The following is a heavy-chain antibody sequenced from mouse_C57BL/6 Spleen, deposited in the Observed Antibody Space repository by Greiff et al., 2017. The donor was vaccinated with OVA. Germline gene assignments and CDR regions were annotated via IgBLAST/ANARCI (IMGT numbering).Heavy chain of an antibody. D-gene: IGHD2-3*01. CDR3: ARWDDGYYENFDY. CDR1: GYTFTDHT. V-gene: IGHV1-78*01. J-gene: IGHJ2*01. CDR2: IYPRDGST. Sequence: VQLVESDAELVKPGASVKISCKVSGYTFTDHTIHWMKQRPEQGLEWIGYIYPRDGSTKYNEKFKGKATLTADKSSSTAYMQLNSLTSEDSAVYFCARWDDGYYENFDYWGQGTTLTVSS.